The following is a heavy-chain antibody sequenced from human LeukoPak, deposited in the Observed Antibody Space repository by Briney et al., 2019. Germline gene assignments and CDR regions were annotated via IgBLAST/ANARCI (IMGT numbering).Heavy chain of an antibody. CDR1: GFTFTSYD. J-gene: IGHJ4*02. CDR2: ISGSGGST. V-gene: IGHV3-23*01. Sequence: PGGSLRLSCAASGFTFTSYDMNWVRQAPGKGLEWVSAISGSGGSTYYADSVKGRFTISRDNSKNTLYLQMNSLRAEDTAVYYCAKDLTGWPRDYWGQGTLVTVSS. D-gene: IGHD2-15*01. CDR3: AKDLTGWPRDY.